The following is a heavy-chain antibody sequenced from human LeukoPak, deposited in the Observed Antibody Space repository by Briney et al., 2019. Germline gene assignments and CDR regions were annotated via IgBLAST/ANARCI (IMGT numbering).Heavy chain of an antibody. CDR3: ARRTSYSSSWPYVDN. CDR1: GYTFTSYG. J-gene: IGHJ4*02. Sequence: ASVKVSRKASGYTFTSYGISWVRQAPGQGLEWMGWISAYNCNTNYAQKLQGRVTMTTDTSTSTANMELRSLRSDDTAVYYCARRTSYSSSWPYVDNRGQGTLVTVSS. D-gene: IGHD6-13*01. V-gene: IGHV1-18*01. CDR2: ISAYNCNT.